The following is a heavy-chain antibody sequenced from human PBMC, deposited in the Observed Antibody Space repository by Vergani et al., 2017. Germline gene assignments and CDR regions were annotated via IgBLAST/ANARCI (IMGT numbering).Heavy chain of an antibody. CDR3: ARSGYCAHGVCYMTYYYYMDV. Sequence: VQLVESGGGLVKPGGSLRLSCGASGFTFSNYGMHWVRQAPGKGLEWVTFIRYDGSNTYYADSVKGRFTISRDNSKNTLYLQMNNLRAADTAVYYCARSGYCAHGVCYMTYYYYMDVWGKGTAVTVSS. J-gene: IGHJ6*03. CDR1: GFTFSNYG. V-gene: IGHV3-30*02. CDR2: IRYDGSNT. D-gene: IGHD2-8*01.